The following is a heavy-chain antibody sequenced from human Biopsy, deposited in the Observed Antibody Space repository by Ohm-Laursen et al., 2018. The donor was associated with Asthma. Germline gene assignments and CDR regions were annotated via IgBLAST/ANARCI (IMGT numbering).Heavy chain of an antibody. J-gene: IGHJ6*02. V-gene: IGHV4-30-4*01. CDR1: GAYIGTPDYH. D-gene: IGHD4-17*01. CDR2: VFYSGTT. Sequence: SQTLSLTWTVSGAYIGTPDYHWSWIRQSPGKGLEWIGFVFYSGTTHYSRSLERRLYISIDTARNEFSMRLRSLTAADTAVYFCARVVSYGDIYFGIDVWGPGNTVVVS. CDR3: ARVVSYGDIYFGIDV.